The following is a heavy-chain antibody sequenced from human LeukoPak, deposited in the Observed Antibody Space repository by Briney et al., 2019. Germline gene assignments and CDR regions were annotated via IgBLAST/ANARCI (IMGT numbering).Heavy chain of an antibody. CDR1: GFTFSSYG. Sequence: GRSLRLSXAASGFTFSSYGMNWVRQAPGKGLEWVAVIWYDGSNKYYADSVKGRFTISRDNSKNTLYLQMNSLRAEDTAVYYCAKDDSSGHFERWGQGTLVTVSS. CDR2: IWYDGSNK. D-gene: IGHD3-22*01. CDR3: AKDDSSGHFER. J-gene: IGHJ4*02. V-gene: IGHV3-33*03.